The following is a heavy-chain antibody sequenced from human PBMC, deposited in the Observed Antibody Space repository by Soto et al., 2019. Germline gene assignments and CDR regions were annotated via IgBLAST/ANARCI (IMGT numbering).Heavy chain of an antibody. Sequence: SVKVSCKASGGTFSSYAISWVRQAPGQGLEWMGGIIPICGTANYAQKFQGRVTITADESTSTAYMELSSLRSEDTAVYYCARVYDSSGYYLFDYYYYGMDVWGQGTTVTVSS. D-gene: IGHD3-22*01. J-gene: IGHJ6*02. CDR3: ARVYDSSGYYLFDYYYYGMDV. V-gene: IGHV1-69*13. CDR2: IIPICGTA. CDR1: GGTFSSYA.